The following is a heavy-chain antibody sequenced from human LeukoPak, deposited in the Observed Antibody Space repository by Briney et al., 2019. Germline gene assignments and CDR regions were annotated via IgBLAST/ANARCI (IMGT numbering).Heavy chain of an antibody. J-gene: IGHJ4*02. Sequence: SVKVSCKASGGTFSSYAISWVRQAPGQGLEWMGGIIPIFGTANYAQKFQGRVTITADEPTSTAYMELSSLRSEDTAVYYCARGPTMVRGVILYYFDYWGQGTLVTVSS. D-gene: IGHD3-10*01. CDR3: ARGPTMVRGVILYYFDY. V-gene: IGHV1-69*13. CDR1: GGTFSSYA. CDR2: IIPIFGTA.